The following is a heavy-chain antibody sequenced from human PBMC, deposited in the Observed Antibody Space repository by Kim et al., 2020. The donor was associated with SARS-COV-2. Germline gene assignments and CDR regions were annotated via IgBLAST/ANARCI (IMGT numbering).Heavy chain of an antibody. J-gene: IGHJ6*02. V-gene: IGHV3-9*01. CDR1: GFTFDDYA. CDR2: ISWNSGSI. CDR3: AKDRLQSGYYYYGMDV. D-gene: IGHD5-12*01. Sequence: GGSLRLSCAASGFTFDDYAMHWVRQAPGKGLEWVSGISWNSGSIGYADSVKGRFTISRDNAKNSLYLQMNSLRAEDTALYYCAKDRLQSGYYYYGMDVWGRGTTVTVSS.